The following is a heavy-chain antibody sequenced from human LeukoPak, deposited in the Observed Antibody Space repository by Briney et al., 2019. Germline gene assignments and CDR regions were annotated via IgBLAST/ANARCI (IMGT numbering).Heavy chain of an antibody. Sequence: ASVKVSCKASGYTFTGYYMHWVRQAPGQGLEWMGWINPNSGGTNYAQKFQGRVTMTRDTSISTAYMELSRLRSDDTAVYYCARGALAARREYDYWGQGTLVTVSS. J-gene: IGHJ4*02. CDR1: GYTFTGYY. CDR2: INPNSGGT. D-gene: IGHD6-6*01. V-gene: IGHV1-2*02. CDR3: ARGALAARREYDY.